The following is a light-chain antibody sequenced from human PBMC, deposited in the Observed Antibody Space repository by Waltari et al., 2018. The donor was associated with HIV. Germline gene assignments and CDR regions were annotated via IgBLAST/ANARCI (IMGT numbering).Light chain of an antibody. J-gene: IGLJ2*01. CDR1: SSNIGAGYE. CDR2: DIN. CDR3: QSYDSSLSGVL. Sequence: QSVLTQPPSVSGAPGQRVTISCTGSSSNIGAGYEVHWYQQLPGTGPKLLIYDINNRPSGVPDRFSCSKSGTSASLAITGLQAEDEADYYCQSYDSSLSGVLFGGGTKLTVL. V-gene: IGLV1-40*01.